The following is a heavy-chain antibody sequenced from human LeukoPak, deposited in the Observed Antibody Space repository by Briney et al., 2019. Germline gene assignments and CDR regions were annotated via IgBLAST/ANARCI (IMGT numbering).Heavy chain of an antibody. V-gene: IGHV4-59*01. CDR3: ARLSLGYSGYDYYYYYGMDV. CDR1: GGSISSYY. CDR2: IYYSGST. J-gene: IGHJ6*02. Sequence: SETLSLTCTVSGGSISSYYWSWIRQPPGKGLEWIGYIYYSGSTNYNPSLESRVTISVDASKNQFSLKLSSVTAADTAVYYCARLSLGYSGYDYYYYYGMDVWGQGTTVTVSS. D-gene: IGHD5-12*01.